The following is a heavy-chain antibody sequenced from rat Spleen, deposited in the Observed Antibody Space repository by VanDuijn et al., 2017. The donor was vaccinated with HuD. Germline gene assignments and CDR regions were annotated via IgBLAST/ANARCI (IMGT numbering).Heavy chain of an antibody. V-gene: IGHV5-27*01. CDR1: GFTFSNYY. CDR2: ISTGGGST. Sequence: EVQLVESGGGLVQPGRSLKLSCAASGFTFSNYYMAWVRQAPTKGLEWVAYISTGGGSTYYRESVKGRFTLSRENAKSTLYLQVDSPRSEDTAIYYCARRGPTDYFDYWGQGVMVTVSS. CDR3: ARRGPTDYFDY. D-gene: IGHD2-1*01. J-gene: IGHJ2*01.